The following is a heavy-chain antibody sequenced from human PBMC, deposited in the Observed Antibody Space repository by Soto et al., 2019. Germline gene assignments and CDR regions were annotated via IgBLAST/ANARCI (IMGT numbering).Heavy chain of an antibody. Sequence: QVQLVQSGAEVKKPGSSVKVSCKASGGTFSSYTISWVRQAPGQGLEWMGRIIPILGIANYAQKFQGRVTITEDKSTSTAYMELSSLKYEDTDVYYCARDKSGDLPLESYHYGRDVWGQGTTVTVSS. CDR1: GGTFSSYT. D-gene: IGHD1-1*01. J-gene: IGHJ6*02. V-gene: IGHV1-69*08. CDR2: IIPILGIA. CDR3: ARDKSGDLPLESYHYGRDV.